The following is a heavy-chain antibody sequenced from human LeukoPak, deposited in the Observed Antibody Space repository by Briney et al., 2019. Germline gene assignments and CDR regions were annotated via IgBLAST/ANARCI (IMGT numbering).Heavy chain of an antibody. V-gene: IGHV3-23*01. J-gene: IGHJ4*02. D-gene: IGHD6-19*01. CDR2: ISGSGGST. CDR3: AKGLAVAGHFDY. Sequence: GGSLRLSCAASGFTFSSHAMSWVRQAPGRGLEWVSAISGSGGSTYYADSVKGRFTISRDKSKNTLYLQMNSLRAEDTAVYYCAKGLAVAGHFDYWGQGTLVTVSS. CDR1: GFTFSSHA.